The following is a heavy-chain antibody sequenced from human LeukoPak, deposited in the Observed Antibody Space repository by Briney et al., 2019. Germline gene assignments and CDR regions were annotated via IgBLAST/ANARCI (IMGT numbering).Heavy chain of an antibody. CDR1: GGPISSGGYS. D-gene: IGHD3-10*01. CDR2: IYHSGST. J-gene: IGHJ4*02. CDR3: AREDYYGSGDY. V-gene: IGHV4-30-2*01. Sequence: SQTLSLTCAVSGGPISSGGYSWSWIRQPPGKGLEWIGDIYHSGSTYYNPSLTSPVTISVDRSKNQFSLKLSSVTAADTAVYYCAREDYYGSGDYWGQGTLVTVSS.